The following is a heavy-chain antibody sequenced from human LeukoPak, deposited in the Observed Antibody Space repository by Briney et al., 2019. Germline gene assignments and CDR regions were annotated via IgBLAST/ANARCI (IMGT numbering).Heavy chain of an antibody. Sequence: PSETLSLTCTVSGDSIGSHYWSWIRQPPGKGLEWIGYIFYVGSTNYNPSLKSRVTISVDTSKNQFSLKLNSVTAADTAMYYCARDHYDSRGEAFDIWGQGTMVTVSS. CDR3: ARDHYDSRGEAFDI. CDR2: IFYVGST. D-gene: IGHD3-22*01. CDR1: GDSIGSHY. J-gene: IGHJ3*02. V-gene: IGHV4-59*11.